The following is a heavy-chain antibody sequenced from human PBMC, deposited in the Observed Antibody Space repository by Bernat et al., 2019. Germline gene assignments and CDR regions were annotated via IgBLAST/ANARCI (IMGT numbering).Heavy chain of an antibody. CDR2: IYPGDSDT. CDR3: ARLYGSGTYYNGAGY. D-gene: IGHD3-10*01. Sequence: EAQLVQSGAEVKKPGESLKISCKGSGYRFTPPWIGWVRQIPGKALEWMGIIYPGDSDTRYSPSFQGQVTISADKSISTAYLQWSSLKASDTAIYYCARLYGSGTYYNGAGYWGQGTVVTVSS. J-gene: IGHJ4*02. CDR1: GYRFTPPW. V-gene: IGHV5-51*01.